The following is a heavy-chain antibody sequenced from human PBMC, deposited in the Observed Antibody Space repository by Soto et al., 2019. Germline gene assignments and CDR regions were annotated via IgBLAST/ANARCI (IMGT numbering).Heavy chain of an antibody. CDR3: AREPGVVVAAGAFDI. J-gene: IGHJ3*02. CDR1: GFTFDDHG. V-gene: IGHV3-20*04. D-gene: IGHD2-15*01. CDR2: INWNGGST. Sequence: PGGSLRLSCAASGFTFDDHGMSWVRQAPGKGLEWVSGINWNGGSTGYADSVKGRFTISRDNAKNSLYLQMNSLRAEDTALYYCAREPGVVVAAGAFDIWGQGAMVTVSS.